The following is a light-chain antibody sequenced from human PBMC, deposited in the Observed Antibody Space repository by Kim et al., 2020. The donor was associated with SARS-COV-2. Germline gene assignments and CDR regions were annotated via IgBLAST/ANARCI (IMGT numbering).Light chain of an antibody. J-gene: IGLJ1*01. CDR3: SSYTSSSTLYV. V-gene: IGLV2-14*03. CDR2: DVS. CDR1: SSDVGGYNY. Sequence: QSITSSCTGTSSDVGGYNYVSWYQQYPGKAPKVMIYDVSNRPSGVSNRFSGSKSGNTASLTISGLQAEDEADYYCSSYTSSSTLYVFGTGTKVTVL.